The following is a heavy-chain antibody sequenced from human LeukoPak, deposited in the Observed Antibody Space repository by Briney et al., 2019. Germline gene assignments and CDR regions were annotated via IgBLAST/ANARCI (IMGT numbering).Heavy chain of an antibody. CDR2: IYYSGST. D-gene: IGHD6-13*01. CDR3: ARDLLGQQCDY. V-gene: IGHV4-59*12. J-gene: IGHJ4*02. Sequence: SETLSLTCTVSGGSISSYYWSWIRQPPGKGLEWIGYIYYSGSTNYNPSLKSRVTISVDTSKNQFSLKLNSVTPEDTAVYYCARDLLGQQCDYWGQGTLVTVSS. CDR1: GGSISSYY.